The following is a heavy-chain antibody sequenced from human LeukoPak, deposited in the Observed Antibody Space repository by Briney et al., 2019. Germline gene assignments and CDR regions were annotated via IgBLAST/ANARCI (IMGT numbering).Heavy chain of an antibody. Sequence: SETLSLTCTVSGGSISSSSYYWGRIRQPPGKGLEWIGSIYYSGSTYYNPSLKSRVTISVDTSKNQFSLKLGSVTAADTAVYYCAREYYYDSSGLDDYWGQGTLVTVSS. D-gene: IGHD3-22*01. CDR1: GGSISSSSYY. CDR2: IYYSGST. V-gene: IGHV4-39*07. CDR3: AREYYYDSSGLDDY. J-gene: IGHJ4*02.